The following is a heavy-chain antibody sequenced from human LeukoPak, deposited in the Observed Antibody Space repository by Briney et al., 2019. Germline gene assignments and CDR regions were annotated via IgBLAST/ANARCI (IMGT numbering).Heavy chain of an antibody. CDR3: ASLLESPESYDFWSGYSEERAQSWGFDP. CDR2: INPNSGGT. V-gene: IGHV1-2*02. D-gene: IGHD3-3*01. CDR1: GYTFTGYY. J-gene: IGHJ5*02. Sequence: ASVKVSCKASGYTFTGYYMHWVRQAPGQGLEWMGWINPNSGGTNYAQKFQGRVTMTRDTSISTAYMELSRLRSDDTAVYYCASLLESPESYDFWSGYSEERAQSWGFDPWGQGTLVTVSS.